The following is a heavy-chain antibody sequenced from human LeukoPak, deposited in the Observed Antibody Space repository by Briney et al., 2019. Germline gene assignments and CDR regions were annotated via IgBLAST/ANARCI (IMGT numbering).Heavy chain of an antibody. CDR1: GFTFSSYA. CDR3: ARVTAGGVFDY. D-gene: IGHD3-16*01. J-gene: IGHJ4*02. CDR2: ISSNGGGT. V-gene: IGHV3-64*01. Sequence: PGGSLRLSCAASGFTFSSYAMFWVRQAPGKGLEYVSSISSNGGGTYYANSVKGILTISRDNSKNTLFLQMGSLRAEDMAVYYCARVTAGGVFDYWGQGTLVTVSS.